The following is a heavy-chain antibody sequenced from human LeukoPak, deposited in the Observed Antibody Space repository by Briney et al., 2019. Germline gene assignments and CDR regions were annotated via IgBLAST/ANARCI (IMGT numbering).Heavy chain of an antibody. CDR2: INHSGST. V-gene: IGHV4-34*01. Sequence: SETLSLTCAVYGGSFSGYYWSWIRQPPGKGLEWIGEINHSGSTNYNPSLKSRVTISVDTSKNQFSLKLSSVTAADTAVYYCARGEGLFDYWGQGTLVTVS. CDR3: ARGEGLFDY. J-gene: IGHJ4*02. CDR1: GGSFSGYY.